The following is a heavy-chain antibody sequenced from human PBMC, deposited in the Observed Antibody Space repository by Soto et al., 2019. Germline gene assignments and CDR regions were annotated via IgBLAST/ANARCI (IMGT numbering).Heavy chain of an antibody. D-gene: IGHD3-22*01. CDR2: ISGSGGST. CDR1: GFTFSSYA. Sequence: TGGSLRLSCAASGFTFSSYAMSWVRQAPGKGLEWVSAISGSGGSTYYADSVKGRFTISRDNSKNTLYLQMNSLRAEDTAVYYCAKATTYYYDSSGPDPALFDYWGQGTLVTVSS. V-gene: IGHV3-23*01. J-gene: IGHJ4*02. CDR3: AKATTYYYDSSGPDPALFDY.